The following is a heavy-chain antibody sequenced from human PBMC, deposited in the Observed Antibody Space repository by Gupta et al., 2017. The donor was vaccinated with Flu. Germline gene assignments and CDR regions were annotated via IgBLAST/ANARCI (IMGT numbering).Heavy chain of an antibody. CDR1: GFTFGDYA. CDR3: TGEYSYGYRPKTA. J-gene: IGHJ5*02. V-gene: IGHV3-49*03. D-gene: IGHD5-18*01. Sequence: HPMESGGGLVQPGRSLRLSCTASGFTFGDYAMSWFRQAPGKGLEWVGFIRSKAYGGTTEYAASVKGRITSSREDSKSIAYLQMNSLKTEDTAVYYCTGEYSYGYRPKTAWGQGNVVTVA. CDR2: IRSKAYGGTT.